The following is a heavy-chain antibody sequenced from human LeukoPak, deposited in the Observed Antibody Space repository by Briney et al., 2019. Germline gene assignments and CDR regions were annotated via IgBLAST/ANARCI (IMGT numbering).Heavy chain of an antibody. CDR3: AIDFHTVTTTLPHAFDI. J-gene: IGHJ3*02. Sequence: GGSLRLSRAASGFTFSSYAMHWVRQAPGKGLEWVAVISYDGSNKYYADSVKGRFTISRDNSKNTLYLQMNSLRAEDTAVYYCAIDFHTVTTTLPHAFDIWGQGTMVTVSS. V-gene: IGHV3-30-3*01. D-gene: IGHD4-17*01. CDR1: GFTFSSYA. CDR2: ISYDGSNK.